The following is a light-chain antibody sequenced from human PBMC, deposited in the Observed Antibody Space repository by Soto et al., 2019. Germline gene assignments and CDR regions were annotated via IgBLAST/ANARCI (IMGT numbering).Light chain of an antibody. CDR1: SSDVGGYNY. V-gene: IGLV2-14*03. CDR3: SSYASSSALVR. CDR2: DVS. J-gene: IGLJ2*01. Sequence: QSALTQPASASGSPGQSITISCTGTSSDVGGYNYVSWYQQQPGRAPKLMIFDVSTRPSGISNRFSGSKSDDTASLTISGLQAEDEADYYCSSYASSSALVRFGGGTKLTVL.